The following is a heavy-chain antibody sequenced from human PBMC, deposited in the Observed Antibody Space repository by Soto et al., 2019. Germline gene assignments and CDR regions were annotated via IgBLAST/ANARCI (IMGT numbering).Heavy chain of an antibody. CDR3: TTGMSGPKNF. CDR1: GGSFSGYY. CDR2: INSDGGTA. V-gene: IGHV3-15*07. D-gene: IGHD6-25*01. J-gene: IGHJ4*02. Sequence: PSETLSLTCAVYGGSFSGYYWSWIRQPPGKGLVWVSRINSDGGTADYAAPVKGRFTISRDESKNTLYLQMNSLKTEDTAVYYCTTGMSGPKNFWGQGTLVTVCS.